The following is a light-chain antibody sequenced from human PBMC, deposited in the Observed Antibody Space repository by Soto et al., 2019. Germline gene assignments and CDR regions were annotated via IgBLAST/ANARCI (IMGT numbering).Light chain of an antibody. V-gene: IGKV3-11*01. CDR3: QQRANSWM. CDR1: QSVSSY. Sequence: EIVLTQSPATLSLSPGERATLSCRASQSVSSYLAWFQQKPGRAPRLLIYDASNRATGIAARFSGSGSGTDFTLTISSLEPEDSAVYYCQQRANSWMFGPGTKVEIK. J-gene: IGKJ1*01. CDR2: DAS.